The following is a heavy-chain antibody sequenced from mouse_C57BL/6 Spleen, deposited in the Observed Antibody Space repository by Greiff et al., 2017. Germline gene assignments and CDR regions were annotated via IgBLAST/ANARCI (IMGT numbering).Heavy chain of an antibody. CDR3: ARELLYAMDY. J-gene: IGHJ4*01. Sequence: QVQLQQPGAELVRPGSSVKLSCKASGYTFTSYWMDWVKQRPGQGLEWIGNIYPSDSETHYNQKFKDKATLTVDKSSSTAYMQLSSLTSEDSAVYYCARELLYAMDYWGQGTSVTVSS. V-gene: IGHV1-61*01. CDR2: IYPSDSET. CDR1: GYTFTSYW.